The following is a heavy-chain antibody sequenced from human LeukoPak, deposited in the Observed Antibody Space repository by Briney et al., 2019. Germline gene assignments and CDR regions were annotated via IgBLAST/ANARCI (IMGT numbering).Heavy chain of an antibody. CDR2: ISDSSETI. D-gene: IGHD2-15*01. V-gene: IGHV3-48*01. Sequence: PGGSLRLSCAASGFTFSRHSMNWVRQAPGKGLEWVSYISDSSETIYYADSVKGRFTSSRDNAKNTQYLQMNSLRPEDTAVYYCARTVGYYYYYMDVWGKGTTVTVSS. CDR1: GFTFSRHS. J-gene: IGHJ6*03. CDR3: ARTVGYYYYYMDV.